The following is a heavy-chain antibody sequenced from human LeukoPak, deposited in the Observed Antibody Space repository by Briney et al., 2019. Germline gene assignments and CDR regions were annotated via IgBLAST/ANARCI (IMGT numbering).Heavy chain of an antibody. J-gene: IGHJ4*02. CDR2: IYHSGST. V-gene: IGHV4-30-2*01. CDR1: GVSISSGGYS. D-gene: IGHD2-15*01. CDR3: ARAKSTYCSGGSCYSPYFDY. Sequence: SETLSLTCAVSGVSISSGGYSWSWTRQPPGKGLEWIGYIYHSGSTYYNPSLKSRVTISVDRSKNQFSLKLSSVTAADTAVYYCARAKSTYCSGGSCYSPYFDYWGQGTLVTVSS.